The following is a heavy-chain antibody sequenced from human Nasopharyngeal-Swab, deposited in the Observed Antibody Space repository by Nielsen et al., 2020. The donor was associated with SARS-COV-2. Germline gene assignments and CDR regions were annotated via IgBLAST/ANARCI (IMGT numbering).Heavy chain of an antibody. CDR3: AKDWVGATMFYYGMDV. D-gene: IGHD1-26*01. CDR2: ISYDGSNK. V-gene: IGHV3-30*18. J-gene: IGHJ6*02. CDR1: GFTFSSYG. Sequence: GESLKISCAASGFTFSSYGMHWVRQAPGKGLEWVAVISYDGSNKYYADSVKGRFTISRDNSKNTLYLQMNSLRAEDTAVYYCAKDWVGATMFYYGMDVWGQGPRSPSP.